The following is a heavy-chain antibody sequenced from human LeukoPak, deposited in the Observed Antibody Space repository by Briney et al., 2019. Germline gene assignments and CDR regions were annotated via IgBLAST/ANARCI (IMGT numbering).Heavy chain of an antibody. Sequence: SETLSLTCTVSGGSISSGSYYWSWIRQPAGKGLEWIGRIYTSGSTNYNPSLKGRVTISVDTSKNQFSLKLSSVTAADTAVYYCARGNFFCSGGSCTSAFDIWGQGTMVTVSS. D-gene: IGHD2-15*01. CDR2: IYTSGST. CDR3: ARGNFFCSGGSCTSAFDI. CDR1: GGSISSGSYY. J-gene: IGHJ3*02. V-gene: IGHV4-61*02.